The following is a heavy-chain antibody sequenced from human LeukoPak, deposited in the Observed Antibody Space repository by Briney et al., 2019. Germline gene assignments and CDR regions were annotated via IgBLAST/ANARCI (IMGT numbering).Heavy chain of an antibody. V-gene: IGHV4-61*02. CDR3: ARADRSGYFGNVVAFDI. CDR1: GGSINSGSYS. CDR2: IYISGST. J-gene: IGHJ3*02. D-gene: IGHD3-22*01. Sequence: SQTLSLTWTVSGGSINSGSYSWTWIRQPAGKGLEWIGRIYISGSTNYTPSLKSRVTISVDTSKNQFSLKLSSVTAADTAVYYCARADRSGYFGNVVAFDIWGQGTMVTVSS.